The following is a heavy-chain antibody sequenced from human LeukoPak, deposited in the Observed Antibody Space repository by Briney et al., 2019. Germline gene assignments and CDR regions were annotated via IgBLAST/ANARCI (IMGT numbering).Heavy chain of an antibody. Sequence: GGSLRLSCAASGFTFSSYEMNWVRRAPGKGLRGVSSISSSGSTIYYADSVKGRFTISRDNAKNSLYLRMDSLRAEDTAVYYCATEGSGSDYYYYYMDVWGKGTTVPVSS. J-gene: IGHJ6*03. D-gene: IGHD3-3*01. CDR2: ISSSGSTI. CDR3: ATEGSGSDYYYYYMDV. V-gene: IGHV3-48*03. CDR1: GFTFSSYE.